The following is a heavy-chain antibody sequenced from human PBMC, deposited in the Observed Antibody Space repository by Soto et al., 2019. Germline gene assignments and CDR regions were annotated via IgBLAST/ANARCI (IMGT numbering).Heavy chain of an antibody. CDR1: GFTFSSYA. D-gene: IGHD3-3*01. J-gene: IGHJ4*02. CDR2: ISGSGGST. V-gene: IGHV3-23*01. Sequence: HPGGSLRLSCAASGFTFSSYAMSWVRQAPGKGLEWVSAISGSGGSTYYADSVKGRFTISRDNSKNTLYLQMNSLRAEDTAVYYCAKYWSYPFGVVNLYYFDYWGQGTLVTVSS. CDR3: AKYWSYPFGVVNLYYFDY.